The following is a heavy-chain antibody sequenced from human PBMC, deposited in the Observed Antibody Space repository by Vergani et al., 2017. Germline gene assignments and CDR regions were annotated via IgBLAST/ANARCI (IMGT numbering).Heavy chain of an antibody. CDR2: ISWNSGSI. CDR3: AKVHYDFWSGYPNLSPFDL. D-gene: IGHD3-3*01. Sequence: EVQLVESGGGLVQPGRSLRLSCAASGFTFDDYAMHWVRQAPGKGLEWVSGISWNSGSIGYADSVKGRFTISRDNAKNSLYLQMNSLRAEETALYYCAKVHYDFWSGYPNLSPFDLWGRGTLVTVSS. J-gene: IGHJ2*01. CDR1: GFTFDDYA. V-gene: IGHV3-9*01.